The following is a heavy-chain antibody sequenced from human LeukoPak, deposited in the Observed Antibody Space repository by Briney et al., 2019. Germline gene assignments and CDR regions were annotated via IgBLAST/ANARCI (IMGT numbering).Heavy chain of an antibody. CDR3: AHSRGYCSSTSCYSYYGMDV. CDR2: IYWDDDK. V-gene: IGHV2-5*02. Sequence: SGPTLVKPTQTLTLTCTFSGFSLSTSGVGVGWIRQPPGKALEWLALIYWDDDKRYSPSLKSRLTITKDTSKNQVVLTMTNMDPVDTATYYCAHSRGYCSSTSCYSYYGMDVWGQGTTVTVSS. J-gene: IGHJ6*02. CDR1: GFSLSTSGVG. D-gene: IGHD2-2*01.